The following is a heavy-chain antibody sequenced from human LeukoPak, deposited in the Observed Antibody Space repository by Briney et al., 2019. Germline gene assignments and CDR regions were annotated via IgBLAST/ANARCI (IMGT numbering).Heavy chain of an antibody. CDR3: AKHPRIQLWLIGVDY. D-gene: IGHD5-18*01. CDR1: GYTFTSYY. Sequence: ASVKVSCKASGYTFTSYYMHWVRQAPGQGLEWMGIINPSGGSTSYAQKFQGRVTMTRDMSTSTVYMELSSLRSEDTAVYYCAKHPRIQLWLIGVDYWGQGTLVTVSS. V-gene: IGHV1-46*01. J-gene: IGHJ4*02. CDR2: INPSGGST.